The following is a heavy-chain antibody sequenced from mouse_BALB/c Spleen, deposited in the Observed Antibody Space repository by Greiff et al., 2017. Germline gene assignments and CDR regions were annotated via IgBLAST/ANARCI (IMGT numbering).Heavy chain of an antibody. J-gene: IGHJ4*01. Sequence: EVHLVESGAELVKPGASVKLSCTASGFNIKDTYMHWVKQRPEQGLEWIGRIDPANGNTKYDPKFQGKATITADTSSNTAYLQLSSLTSEDTAVYYCARGELRGAMDYWGQGTSVTVSS. CDR1: GFNIKDTY. V-gene: IGHV14-3*02. D-gene: IGHD1-1*01. CDR3: ARGELRGAMDY. CDR2: IDPANGNT.